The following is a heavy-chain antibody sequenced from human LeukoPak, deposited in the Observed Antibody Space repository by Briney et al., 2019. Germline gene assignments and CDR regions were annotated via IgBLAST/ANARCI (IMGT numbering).Heavy chain of an antibody. CDR1: GFTFSSYG. J-gene: IGHJ4*02. Sequence: GRSLRLSCAASGFTFSSYGMHWVRQAPGKGLEWVAVIWSDGSNKNYADSVKGRFTISRDNSKNTLNLQMNSLRVEDTAMYYCATDIGSAPFDYWGQGTLVTVSS. D-gene: IGHD3-10*01. CDR2: IWSDGSNK. CDR3: ATDIGSAPFDY. V-gene: IGHV3-33*01.